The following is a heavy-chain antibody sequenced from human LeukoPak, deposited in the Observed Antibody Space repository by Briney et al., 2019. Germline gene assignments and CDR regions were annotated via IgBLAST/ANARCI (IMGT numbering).Heavy chain of an antibody. J-gene: IGHJ4*02. CDR1: GGSISSYY. Sequence: SETLSLTCTVSGGSISSYYWSWIRQPPGKGLEWIGYIYYSGSSNYNSSLKSRVTISVDTSKNQFSLKLSSVTAADTAVYYCARQVSSSGWPFDYWGQGTLVAVSS. CDR2: IYYSGSS. CDR3: ARQVSSSGWPFDY. D-gene: IGHD6-19*01. V-gene: IGHV4-59*08.